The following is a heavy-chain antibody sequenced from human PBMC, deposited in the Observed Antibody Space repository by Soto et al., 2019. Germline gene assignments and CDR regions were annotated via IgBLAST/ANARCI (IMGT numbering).Heavy chain of an antibody. CDR3: ARAVANRIRYFDWLLPDAFDI. CDR1: GFTFSSYA. CDR2: ISSNGGST. V-gene: IGHV3-64*01. J-gene: IGHJ3*02. D-gene: IGHD3-9*01. Sequence: GGSLRLSCAASGFTFSSYAMHWVRQAPGKGLEYVSAISSNGGSTYYANSVKGRFTISRDNSKNTLYLQMGSLRAEDMAVYYCARAVANRIRYFDWLLPDAFDIWGQGTMVTVSS.